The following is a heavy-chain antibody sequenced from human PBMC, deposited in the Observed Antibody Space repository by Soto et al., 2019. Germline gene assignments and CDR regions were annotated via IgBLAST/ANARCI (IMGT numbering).Heavy chain of an antibody. J-gene: IGHJ6*02. Sequence: GESLKISCKGSGYSFTSYWIGWVRQMPGKGLEWMGIIYPGDSDTRYSPSFQGQVTISADKSISTAYLQWSSLKASDTAMYYCARHGWSDYYYYGMDVWGQGTLVTVSS. CDR2: IYPGDSDT. CDR1: GYSFTSYW. CDR3: ARHGWSDYYYYGMDV. V-gene: IGHV5-51*01. D-gene: IGHD3-3*01.